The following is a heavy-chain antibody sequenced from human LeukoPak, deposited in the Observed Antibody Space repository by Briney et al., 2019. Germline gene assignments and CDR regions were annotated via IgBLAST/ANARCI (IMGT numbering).Heavy chain of an antibody. CDR1: GYTFTSYG. J-gene: IGHJ4*02. Sequence: ASVKASCKASGYTFTSYGISWVRQAPGQGLEWMGWISAYNGNTNYAQKLQGRVTMTTDTSTSTAYMELRSLRSDDTAVYYCARGYDSSGYGPSYFDYWGQGTLVTVSS. CDR2: ISAYNGNT. V-gene: IGHV1-18*01. D-gene: IGHD3-22*01. CDR3: ARGYDSSGYGPSYFDY.